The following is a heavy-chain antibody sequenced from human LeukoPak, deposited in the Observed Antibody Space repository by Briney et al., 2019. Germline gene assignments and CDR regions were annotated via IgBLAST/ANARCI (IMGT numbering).Heavy chain of an antibody. V-gene: IGHV1-18*01. Sequence: ASVRVSSEASGYTFTTYGITWVRQAPGQGLEWMGWISAYNGNTNYALKVAGTVTMTTDTSTSTAYMELRSLRSDDTAVYYCARALVDGCKELGYWGQGNLVSVSS. J-gene: IGHJ4*02. CDR1: GYTFTTYG. D-gene: IGHD5-24*01. CDR2: ISAYNGNT. CDR3: ARALVDGCKELGY.